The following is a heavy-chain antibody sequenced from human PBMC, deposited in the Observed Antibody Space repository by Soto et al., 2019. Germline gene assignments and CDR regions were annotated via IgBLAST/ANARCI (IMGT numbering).Heavy chain of an antibody. CDR2: IQHTGNT. V-gene: IGHV4-4*07. CDR3: AKDVSSRRWFDP. J-gene: IGHJ5*02. CDR1: GASIRSYH. D-gene: IGHD3-16*01. Sequence: PWETLSLTCAVSGASIRSYHWSFLRQTAGKGLEWIGRIQHTGNTNYNPSLKSRVTMSADTSKKQISLKMTSVTAADTAVYFCAKDVSSRRWFDPWGQGVRVTVSS.